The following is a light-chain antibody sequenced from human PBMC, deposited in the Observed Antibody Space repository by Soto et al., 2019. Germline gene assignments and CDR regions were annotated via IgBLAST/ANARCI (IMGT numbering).Light chain of an antibody. J-gene: IGKJ4*01. V-gene: IGKV1-6*01. CDR2: STS. Sequence: AIQMTQSPSSLSASVGNRVTITCRASQGIRNDLGWYQQKPGKAPKLLIYSTSSLQSGVPSRFSGSGSGTDFTLTISSLQPEDFATYYCLQDYNYPLTFGGGTKVEIK. CDR3: LQDYNYPLT. CDR1: QGIRND.